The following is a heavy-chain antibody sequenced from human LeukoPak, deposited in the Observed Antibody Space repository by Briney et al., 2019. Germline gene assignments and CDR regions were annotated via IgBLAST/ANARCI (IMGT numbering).Heavy chain of an antibody. D-gene: IGHD3-3*01. CDR2: ISYDGSNK. CDR3: ARNIAGDYDFWSGYSYYFDY. J-gene: IGHJ4*02. Sequence: PGGSLRLSCAASGFTFSSYAMHWVSQAPGKGLEWVAVISYDGSNKYYADSVKGRFTISRDNSMNTLYLQMNSLRAEDTAVYYCARNIAGDYDFWSGYSYYFDYWGQGTLVTVSS. V-gene: IGHV3-30*04. CDR1: GFTFSSYA.